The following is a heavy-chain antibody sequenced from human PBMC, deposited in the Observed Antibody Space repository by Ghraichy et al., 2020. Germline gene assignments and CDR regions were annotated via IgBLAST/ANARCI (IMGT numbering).Heavy chain of an antibody. V-gene: IGHV3-49*03. CDR3: SRMFASSTLYGGIYFYYGLDV. CDR1: GFRFSEYI. J-gene: IGHJ6*02. D-gene: IGHD3-10*02. Sequence: GGSLRLSCTTSGFRFSEYIMTWFRQAPGKGPEWLGFIKSKHYGEATEYGASVRGRFTITRDDSKSIAYLQMNSLISEDTGLYHCSRMFASSTLYGGIYFYYGLDVWGQGTTVTVSS. CDR2: IKSKHYGEAT.